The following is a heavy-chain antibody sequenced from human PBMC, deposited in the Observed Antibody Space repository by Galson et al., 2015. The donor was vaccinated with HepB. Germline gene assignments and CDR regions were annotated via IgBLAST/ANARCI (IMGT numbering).Heavy chain of an antibody. CDR2: ISSSSSYI. CDR1: GFTFSSYS. Sequence: SLRLSCAASGFTFSSYSMNWVRQAPGKGLEWVSSISSSSSYIYYADSVKGRFTISRDNAKNSLYLQMNSLRAEDTAVYYCARDLLSPPEWELLPGYFDYWGQGTLVTVSS. CDR3: ARDLLSPPEWELLPGYFDY. D-gene: IGHD1-26*01. J-gene: IGHJ4*02. V-gene: IGHV3-21*01.